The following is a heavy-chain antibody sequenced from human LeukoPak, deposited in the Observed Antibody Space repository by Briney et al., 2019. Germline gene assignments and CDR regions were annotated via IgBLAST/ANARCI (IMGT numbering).Heavy chain of an antibody. CDR1: GYSFTSYW. J-gene: IGHJ4*02. CDR3: ARSVYCSSTSCRYYFDY. CDR2: IYPGDSGT. V-gene: IGHV5-51*01. Sequence: GESLKFSCKGSGYSFTSYWIGWVRQMPGKGLEWMGIIYPGDSGTRYSPSFQGQVTISADKSISTAYLQWSSLKASDTAMYYCARSVYCSSTSCRYYFDYWGQGTLVTVSS. D-gene: IGHD2-2*01.